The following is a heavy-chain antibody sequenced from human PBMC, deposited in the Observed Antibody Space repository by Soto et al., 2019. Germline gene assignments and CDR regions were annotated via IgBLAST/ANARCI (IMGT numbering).Heavy chain of an antibody. Sequence: QVQLVQSGAEVKKPGSSVKVSCKASGGTFSNYAISWVRQAPGQGLEWMGGIIPLSGTATYAQKFQGRVTITADESTSTAYMELRSLRSEATAVYYCASEYSVADTYYYGMDVWGQGTTVTVSS. J-gene: IGHJ6*02. CDR1: GGTFSNYA. CDR3: ASEYSVADTYYYGMDV. CDR2: IIPLSGTA. V-gene: IGHV1-69*01. D-gene: IGHD6-19*01.